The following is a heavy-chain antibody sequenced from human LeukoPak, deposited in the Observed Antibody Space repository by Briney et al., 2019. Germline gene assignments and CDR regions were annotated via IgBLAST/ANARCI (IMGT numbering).Heavy chain of an antibody. J-gene: IGHJ4*02. D-gene: IGHD2-2*01. Sequence: CRRHTKKKGLEWIGEINHSGSTNYNPSLKSRVTISVDTSKNQFSLKLSSVTAADTAVYYCARAQDCSSTSCPVGFDYWGQGTLVTVSS. V-gene: IGHV4-34*01. CDR3: ARAQDCSSTSCPVGFDY. CDR2: INHSGST.